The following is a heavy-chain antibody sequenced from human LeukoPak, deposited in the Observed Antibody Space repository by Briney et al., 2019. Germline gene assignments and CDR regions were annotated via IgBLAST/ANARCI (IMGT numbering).Heavy chain of an antibody. CDR3: AKLAKYFYGSETFYFFEH. Sequence: GGSLRLSCAASEFTFSSYAMNWVRQAPGKGLEWVSAMSGSGGSTYYADSVKGRFTISRDNSKNTLYLQMNSLRAEDTAVYYCAKLAKYFYGSETFYFFEHWGQGTPVTASS. CDR1: EFTFSSYA. D-gene: IGHD3-10*01. J-gene: IGHJ4*02. CDR2: MSGSGGST. V-gene: IGHV3-23*01.